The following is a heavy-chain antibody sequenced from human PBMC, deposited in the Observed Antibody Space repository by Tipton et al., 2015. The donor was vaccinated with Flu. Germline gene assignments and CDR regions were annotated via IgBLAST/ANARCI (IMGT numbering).Heavy chain of an antibody. Sequence: TLSLTCAVSGDSISSGYYWGWIRQPPGKGLESIGNIYYTGSTYYNSSLKSRVTISLDTSKNHFSLRLSSMTAADTATYYCAKVEGSFEQGHCIGPDCWIDAWGQGTLVTVSS. V-gene: IGHV4-38-2*01. D-gene: IGHD2-15*01. CDR3: AKVEGSFEQGHCIGPDCWIDA. CDR2: IYYTGST. J-gene: IGHJ5*02. CDR1: GDSISSGYY.